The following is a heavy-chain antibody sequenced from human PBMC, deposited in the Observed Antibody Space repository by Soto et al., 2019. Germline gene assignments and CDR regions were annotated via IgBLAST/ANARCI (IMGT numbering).Heavy chain of an antibody. CDR3: AREGSRPGSTYYYYYGRDV. CDR1: GYSFTSYW. D-gene: IGHD2-2*01. Sequence: PVESLKISCKGSGYSFTSYWISWVRQIPWKGLEWMGRIDPIDSYTNYSPSFQGHVTISADKSISTAYLQWSSLKASDTAMYYCAREGSRPGSTYYYYYGRDVWGQGNTVTVSS. CDR2: IDPIDSYT. V-gene: IGHV5-10-1*01. J-gene: IGHJ6*02.